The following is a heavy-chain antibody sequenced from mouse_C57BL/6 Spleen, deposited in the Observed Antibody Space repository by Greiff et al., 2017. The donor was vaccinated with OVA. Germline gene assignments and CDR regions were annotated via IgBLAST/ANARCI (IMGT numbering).Heavy chain of an antibody. V-gene: IGHV1-61*01. D-gene: IGHD2-12*01. Sequence: QVHVKQPGAELVRPGSSVKLSCKASGYTFTSYWMDWVKQRPGQGLEWIGNIYPSDSETHYNQKFKDKATLTVDKSSSTAYMQLSSLTSEDSAVYYCARSYSSWFAYWGQGTLVTVSA. CDR1: GYTFTSYW. CDR3: ARSYSSWFAY. J-gene: IGHJ3*01. CDR2: IYPSDSET.